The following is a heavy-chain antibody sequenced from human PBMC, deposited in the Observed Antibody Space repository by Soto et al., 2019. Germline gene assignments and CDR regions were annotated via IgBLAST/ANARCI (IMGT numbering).Heavy chain of an antibody. CDR2: IIPIFGTA. CDR1: GGTFSSYA. D-gene: IGHD1-7*01. CDR3: ARIITGTTSLHYYYGMDV. V-gene: IGHV1-69*13. J-gene: IGHJ6*02. Sequence: SVKVSCRASGGTFSSYAISWVRQAPGQGHEWMGGIIPIFGTANYAQKFQGRVTITADESTSTAYMELSSLRSEDTAVYYCARIITGTTSLHYYYGMDVWGQGTTVTVSS.